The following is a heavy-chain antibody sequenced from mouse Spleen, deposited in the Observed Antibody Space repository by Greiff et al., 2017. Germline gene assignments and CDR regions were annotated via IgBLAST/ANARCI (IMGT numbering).Heavy chain of an antibody. CDR3: ANPSGPSWFAY. J-gene: IGHJ3*01. V-gene: IGHV1-22*01. CDR2: INPNNGGT. Sequence: VQLKQSGPELVKPGASVKMSCKASGYTFTDYNMHWVKQSHGKSLEWIGYINPNNGGTSYNQKFKGKATLTVNKSSSTAYMELRSLTSEDSAVYYCANPSGPSWFAYWGQGTLVTVSA. D-gene: IGHD4-1*01. CDR1: GYTFTDYN.